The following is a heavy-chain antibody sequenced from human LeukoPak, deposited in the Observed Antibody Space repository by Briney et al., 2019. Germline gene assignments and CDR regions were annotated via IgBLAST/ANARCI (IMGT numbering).Heavy chain of an antibody. CDR1: GFTFSSYG. CDR2: IWYDGSNK. D-gene: IGHD2-15*01. CDR3: ARDPAFLGRISYWYFDL. V-gene: IGHV3-33*01. Sequence: PGGSLRLSCAASGFTFSSYGMHWVRQAPGKGLEWVAVIWYDGSNKYYADSVKGRFTISRDNSKNTLYLQMNSLRAEDTAVYYCARDPAFLGRISYWYFDLWGRGTLVTVSS. J-gene: IGHJ2*01.